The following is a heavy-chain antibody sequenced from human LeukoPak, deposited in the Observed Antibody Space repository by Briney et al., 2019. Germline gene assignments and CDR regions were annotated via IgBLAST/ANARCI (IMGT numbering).Heavy chain of an antibody. D-gene: IGHD4-23*01. Sequence: ASVKVSCKVSGYTLIELSMHWVRQAPGKGLEWMGGFDPEDGETIYAQKFQGRVTMTEDTSTDTAYMELSSLRSEDTAVYYCATPLNNGGNSPYYYYGMDVWGQGTTVTVSS. CDR2: FDPEDGET. CDR3: ATPLNNGGNSPYYYYGMDV. J-gene: IGHJ6*02. CDR1: GYTLIELS. V-gene: IGHV1-24*01.